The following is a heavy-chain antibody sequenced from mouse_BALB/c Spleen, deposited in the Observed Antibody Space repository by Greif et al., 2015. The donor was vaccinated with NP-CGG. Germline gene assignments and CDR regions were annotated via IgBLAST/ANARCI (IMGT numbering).Heavy chain of an antibody. CDR2: IYPGSGNT. Sequence: QVQLQQSGPELVKPGASVKISCKASGYTFTDYYINWVKQKPGQGLEWIGWIYPGSGNTKHNEKFKGKATLTVDTSSSTAYMQLSSLTSEDTAVYFCARRTGTEAMDYWGQGTSVTVSS. V-gene: IGHV1-84*02. J-gene: IGHJ4*01. CDR1: GYTFTDYY. D-gene: IGHD4-1*01. CDR3: ARRTGTEAMDY.